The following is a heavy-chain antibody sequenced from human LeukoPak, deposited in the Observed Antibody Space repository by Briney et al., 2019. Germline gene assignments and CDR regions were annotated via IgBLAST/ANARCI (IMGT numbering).Heavy chain of an antibody. CDR2: ISGSGGST. J-gene: IGHJ4*02. CDR3: AKDHDYVWGSIAG. V-gene: IGHV3-23*01. D-gene: IGHD3-16*01. CDR1: GFTFSSYA. Sequence: GGSLRLSCAASGFTFSSYAMSWVRQAPGKGLEWVSAISGSGGSTYYADSVKGRFTISRDNSKSTLYLQMNSLRAEDTAVYYCAKDHDYVWGSIAGWGQGTLVTVSS.